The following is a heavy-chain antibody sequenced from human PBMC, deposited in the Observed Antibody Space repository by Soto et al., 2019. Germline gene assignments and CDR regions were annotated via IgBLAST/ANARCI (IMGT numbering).Heavy chain of an antibody. J-gene: IGHJ6*02. CDR1: GYSFTDYH. CDR2: INPKSGGT. Sequence: GASVKVSCKASGYSFTDYHIHWVRQSPGQGLEWLGRINPKSGGTSTAQKFQGWVTMTTDTSISTASMELTRLTSDDTAIYYCARGDSTDCSNGVCSFFYNHDMDVWGQGTTVTVSS. V-gene: IGHV1-2*04. CDR3: ARGDSTDCSNGVCSFFYNHDMDV. D-gene: IGHD2-8*01.